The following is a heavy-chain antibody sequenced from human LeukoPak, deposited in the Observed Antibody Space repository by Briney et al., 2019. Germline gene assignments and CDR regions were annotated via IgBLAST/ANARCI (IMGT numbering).Heavy chain of an antibody. V-gene: IGHV4-34*01. CDR1: GGSFSGYY. CDR3: ARCSDDILTGYYNLDY. D-gene: IGHD3-9*01. J-gene: IGHJ4*02. Sequence: SETLSLTCAVYGGSFSGYYWSWIRQPPGKGMEWIGEINHSGSTNYNPSLKSRVTISVDTSKNQFSLKLSSVTAADTAVYYCARCSDDILTGYYNLDYWGQGTLVTVSS. CDR2: INHSGST.